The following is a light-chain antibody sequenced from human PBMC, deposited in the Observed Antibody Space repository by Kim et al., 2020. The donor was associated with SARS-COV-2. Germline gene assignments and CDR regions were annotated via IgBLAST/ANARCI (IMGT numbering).Light chain of an antibody. J-gene: IGLJ1*01. CDR3: SSFAGYNNFV. CDR1: RGDICAYDS. V-gene: IGLV2-8*01. Sequence: GQSVPTSCTGTRGDICAYDSVSWFKHHPGKAPILIIYEVTKRPSGVHDRFAGSKSGNMASLTVSGLQPDDEADYYCSSFAGYNNFVFGTGTKVTVL. CDR2: EVT.